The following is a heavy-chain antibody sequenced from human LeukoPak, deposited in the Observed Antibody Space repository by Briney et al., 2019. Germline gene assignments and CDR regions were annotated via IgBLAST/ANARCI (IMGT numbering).Heavy chain of an antibody. J-gene: IGHJ2*01. D-gene: IGHD7-27*01. V-gene: IGHV1-2*02. CDR1: GYTFTAYY. CDR2: ISPNSGGT. Sequence: ASVKLSCKASGYTFTAYYIHWVRQAPGQGLEWMGWISPNSGGTDDAQKFQGRVTMTRDTSISTTYVELSSLTSDDTVVYYCAIQPWGSGNNWYFDLWGRGPLVTVSS. CDR3: AIQPWGSGNNWYFDL.